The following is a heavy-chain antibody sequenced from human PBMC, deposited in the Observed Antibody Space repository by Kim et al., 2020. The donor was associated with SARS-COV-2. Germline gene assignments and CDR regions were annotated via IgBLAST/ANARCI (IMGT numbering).Heavy chain of an antibody. Sequence: ASVKVSCKASGYTFTSYGISWVRQAPGQGLEWMGWISAYNGNTNYAQKLQGRVTMTTDTSTSTAYMELRSLRSDDTAVYYCAREQTLKYYDILTGFDYWGQGTLVTVSS. CDR3: AREQTLKYYDILTGFDY. V-gene: IGHV1-18*01. J-gene: IGHJ4*02. D-gene: IGHD3-9*01. CDR2: ISAYNGNT. CDR1: GYTFTSYG.